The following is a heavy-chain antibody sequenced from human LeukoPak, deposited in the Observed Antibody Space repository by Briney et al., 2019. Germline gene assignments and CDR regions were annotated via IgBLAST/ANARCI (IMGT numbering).Heavy chain of an antibody. CDR3: AKEPYSSGWYPFDY. J-gene: IGHJ4*02. Sequence: GRSLRLSCVASGFTFDDYAMHWVRQAPGKGLEWVSLISGDGGSTYYADSVKGRFTISRDNSKNSLYLQMNSLRTEDTALYYCAKEPYSSGWYPFDYWGQGTLVTVSS. V-gene: IGHV3-43*02. CDR2: ISGDGGST. D-gene: IGHD6-19*01. CDR1: GFTFDDYA.